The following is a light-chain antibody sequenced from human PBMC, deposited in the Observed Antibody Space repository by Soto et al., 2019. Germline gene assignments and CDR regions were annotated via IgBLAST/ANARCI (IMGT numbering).Light chain of an antibody. J-gene: IGKJ5*01. CDR1: QSISSY. Sequence: DIQMTQSPSSLSASVGDRVTITCRANQSISSYLNWYQQKPVKAPKLLIYAASSLQSGGPSRFSGSGSGTDFTLTISSLQPEDFATYYSQQSYSTPITVGQGTRLEIK. V-gene: IGKV1-39*01. CDR3: QQSYSTPIT. CDR2: AAS.